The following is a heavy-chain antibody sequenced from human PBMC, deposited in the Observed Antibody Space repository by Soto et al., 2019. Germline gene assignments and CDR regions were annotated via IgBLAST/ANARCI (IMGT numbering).Heavy chain of an antibody. V-gene: IGHV4-31*03. Sequence: SETLSLTCTVSGGSISSGGYYWSWIRQHPGKGLEWIGYIYYSGSTYYNPSLKSRVTISVDTSKNQFSLKLSSVTAADTAVYYCALWATDYGDYVAEYFQHWGQGTLVTVS. CDR3: ALWATDYGDYVAEYFQH. CDR1: GGSISSGGYY. CDR2: IYYSGST. J-gene: IGHJ1*01. D-gene: IGHD4-17*01.